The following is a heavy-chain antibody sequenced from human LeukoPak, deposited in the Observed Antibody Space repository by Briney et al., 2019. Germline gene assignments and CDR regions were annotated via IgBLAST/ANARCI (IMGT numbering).Heavy chain of an antibody. CDR2: INPNSGGT. Sequence: ASVKVSCKASGYTFTGYYMHWVRQAPGQGLEWMGRINPNSGGTNYAQKFQGRVTMTRDTSISTAYMELSRLRSDDTAVYYCARDQDYYDSSGYPYYFDYWGQGTLVTVSS. J-gene: IGHJ4*02. CDR3: ARDQDYYDSSGYPYYFDY. D-gene: IGHD3-22*01. V-gene: IGHV1-2*06. CDR1: GYTFTGYY.